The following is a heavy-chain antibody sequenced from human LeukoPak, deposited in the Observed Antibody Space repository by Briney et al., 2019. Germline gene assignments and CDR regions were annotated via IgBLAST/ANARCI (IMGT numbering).Heavy chain of an antibody. D-gene: IGHD4-17*01. J-gene: IGHJ5*02. CDR2: IIPIFGTA. CDR3: ARAYYGVYGPEDLEEFDP. V-gene: IGHV1-69*13. Sequence: GASVKVSCKASGGTFSSYAISWVRQAPGQGLEWMGGIIPIFGTANYAQKFQGRVTITADESTSTAYMELSSLRSEDTAVYYCARAYYGVYGPEDLEEFDPWGQGTLVTVSS. CDR1: GGTFSSYA.